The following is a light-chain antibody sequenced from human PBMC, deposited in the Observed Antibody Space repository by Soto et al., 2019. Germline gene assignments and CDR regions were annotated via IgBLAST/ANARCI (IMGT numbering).Light chain of an antibody. V-gene: IGLV7-46*01. CDR1: TGTVTSGHY. J-gene: IGLJ2*01. Sequence: QAVVTQEPSLTVSPGGTVTLTCGSTTGTVTSGHYPYWFHQKPGQAPRTLIYDTVNKHSWTPARFSGSLLGGKAALTLSGAQPDDEADYYCSLSLSGAVEFGGGTKVTIL. CDR2: DTV. CDR3: SLSLSGAVE.